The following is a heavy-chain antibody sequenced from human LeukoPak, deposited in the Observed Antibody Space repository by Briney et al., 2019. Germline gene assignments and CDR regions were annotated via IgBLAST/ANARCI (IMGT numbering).Heavy chain of an antibody. CDR3: ARRYFDY. CDR1: GFTFSRHW. Sequence: GGSLRLSCAASGFTFSRHWMHWVRQAPGKGLEWVANIKQDGSEKYYVDSVKGRFTISRDNAKNLLYLQMNSLRAEDTAVYYCARRYFDYWGQGTLVTVSS. V-gene: IGHV3-7*03. J-gene: IGHJ4*02. CDR2: IKQDGSEK.